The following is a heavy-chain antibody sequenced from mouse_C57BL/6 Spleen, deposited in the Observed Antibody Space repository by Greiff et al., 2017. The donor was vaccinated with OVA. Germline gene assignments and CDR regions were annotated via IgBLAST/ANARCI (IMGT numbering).Heavy chain of an antibody. Sequence: VQLQESGAELVKPGASVKMSCKASGYTFTTYPIEWMKQNHGKSLEWIGNFHPYNDDTKYNEKFKGKATLTVEKSSSTVYLELSRLTSDDAAVYYWASGEFSNPHFDDWGKGTTLTVSS. CDR3: ASGEFSNPHFDD. CDR2: FHPYNDDT. D-gene: IGHD2-5*01. V-gene: IGHV1-47*01. CDR1: GYTFTTYP. J-gene: IGHJ2*01.